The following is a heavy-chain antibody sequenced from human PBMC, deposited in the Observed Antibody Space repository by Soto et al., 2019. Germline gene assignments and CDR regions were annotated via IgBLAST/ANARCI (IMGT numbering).Heavy chain of an antibody. CDR1: GGSISSGGYS. V-gene: IGHV4-30-2*01. CDR2: IYDSGST. CDR3: ARGTRRRDEANYFDY. D-gene: IGHD1-7*01. Sequence: QLQLQESGSGLVKPSQTLSLTCAVSGGSISSGGYSWSWIRQAPGKDLVWIGYIYDSGSTYYNLSLKGRVTIAVDRSKNKITLKQSSVTAANTAVYYCARGTRRRDEANYFDYWGDGTLVAVSS. J-gene: IGHJ4*01.